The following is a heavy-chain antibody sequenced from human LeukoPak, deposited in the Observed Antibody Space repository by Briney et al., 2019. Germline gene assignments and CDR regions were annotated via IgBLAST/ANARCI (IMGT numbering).Heavy chain of an antibody. CDR2: ISGSGHST. D-gene: IGHD6-6*01. J-gene: IGHJ4*02. CDR1: GFTFSSYA. V-gene: IGHV3-23*01. Sequence: GGSLRLSCAASGFTFSSYAMTWVRQAPGKGLEWVSAISGSGHSTYYADSVKGRFTISRDNAKNSLYLQMNSLRAEDTAVYYCARGEYSSSPFDYWGQGTLVTVSS. CDR3: ARGEYSSSPFDY.